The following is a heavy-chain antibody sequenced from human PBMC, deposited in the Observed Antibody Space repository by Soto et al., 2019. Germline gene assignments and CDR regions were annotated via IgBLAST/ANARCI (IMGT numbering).Heavy chain of an antibody. Sequence: SVKVSCKASGGTFSSYAISWVRQAPGQGLEWMGGIIPIFGTANYAQKFQGRVTITADESTSTAYMELSSLRSEDTAVYYCASSLDCSSTSCYLVHSYYYGMDVWGQGTTVTVSS. J-gene: IGHJ6*02. D-gene: IGHD2-2*01. CDR3: ASSLDCSSTSCYLVHSYYYGMDV. V-gene: IGHV1-69*13. CDR1: GGTFSSYA. CDR2: IIPIFGTA.